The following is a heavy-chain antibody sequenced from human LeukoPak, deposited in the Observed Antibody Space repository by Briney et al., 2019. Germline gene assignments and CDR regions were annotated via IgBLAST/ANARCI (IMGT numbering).Heavy chain of an antibody. CDR2: IYYSGST. Sequence: SETLSLTCTVSGGSISSGGYYWSWIRQHPGKGLEWIGYIYYSGSTYYNPSLESRVTISVDTSNNQFSLKLSSVTAADTAVYYCARERGGYDGDPLGYWGQGTLVTVSS. CDR1: GGSISSGGYY. CDR3: ARERGGYDGDPLGY. D-gene: IGHD5-12*01. J-gene: IGHJ4*02. V-gene: IGHV4-31*03.